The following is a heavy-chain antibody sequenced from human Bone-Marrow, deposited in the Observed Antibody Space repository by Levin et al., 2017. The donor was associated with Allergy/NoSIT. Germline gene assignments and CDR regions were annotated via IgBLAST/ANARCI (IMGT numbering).Heavy chain of an antibody. CDR3: ARVIVVVTAAMVYYYYGMDV. Sequence: GGSLRLSCAASGFTFSSYSMNWVRQAPGKGLEWVSSISSSSSYIYYADSVKGRFTISRDNAKNSLYLQMNSLRAEDTAVYYCARVIVVVTAAMVYYYYGMDVWGQGTTVTVSS. CDR1: GFTFSSYS. CDR2: ISSSSSYI. V-gene: IGHV3-21*01. D-gene: IGHD2-2*01. J-gene: IGHJ6*02.